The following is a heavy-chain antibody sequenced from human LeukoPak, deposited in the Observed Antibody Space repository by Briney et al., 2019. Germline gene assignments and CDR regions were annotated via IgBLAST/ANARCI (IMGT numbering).Heavy chain of an antibody. D-gene: IGHD3-10*01. CDR1: GYTFTSYD. J-gene: IGHJ5*02. CDR3: ARCRMVRGVISWFDP. V-gene: IGHV1-2*02. CDR2: INPNSGGT. Sequence: GASVKVSCKASGYTFTSYDINWVRQATGQGLEWMGWINPNSGGTNYAQKFQGRVTMTRDTSISTAYMELSRLRSDDTAVYYCARCRMVRGVISWFDPWGQGTLVTVSS.